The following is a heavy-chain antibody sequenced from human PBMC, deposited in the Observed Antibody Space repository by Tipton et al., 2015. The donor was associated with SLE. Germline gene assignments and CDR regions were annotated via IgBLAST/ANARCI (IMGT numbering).Heavy chain of an antibody. V-gene: IGHV4-34*01. CDR3: ARDCSGYSIFFDD. J-gene: IGHJ4*02. CDR1: GGSFSGYY. Sequence: TLSLTCAVYGGSFSGYYWSWIRQPPGKGLEWIGEINHSGSTNYNTSLKSRVTISVDTTKNQFSLKLSSVTAADTAVYYCARDCSGYSIFFDDWGQGTLVTVSS. CDR2: INHSGST. D-gene: IGHD3-22*01.